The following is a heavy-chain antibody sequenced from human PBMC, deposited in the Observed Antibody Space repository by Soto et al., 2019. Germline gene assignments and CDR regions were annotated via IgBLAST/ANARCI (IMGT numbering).Heavy chain of an antibody. CDR1: GFTFSSYA. V-gene: IGHV3-30-3*01. CDR2: ISYDVSNK. J-gene: IGHJ4*02. CDR3: ARDQSPIAAAGTLNY. D-gene: IGHD6-13*01. Sequence: QVQLVESGGGVVQPGRSLRLSCAASGFTFSSYAMHWVRQAPGKGLEWVAVISYDVSNKYYADSVKGRFTISRDNSKNTLYLQMNSLRAEDTAVYYCARDQSPIAAAGTLNYWGQGTLVTVSS.